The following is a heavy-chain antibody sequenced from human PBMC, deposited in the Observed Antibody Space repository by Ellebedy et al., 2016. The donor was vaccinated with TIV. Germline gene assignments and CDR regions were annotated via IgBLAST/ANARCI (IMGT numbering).Heavy chain of an antibody. Sequence: GESLKISCAASGLTVSGNYMSWVRQAPGKGLEWVSVIYSGGSTYYADPVKGRFTIPRHNSKNTLYLQMNSLRADDPAVYDCAGGSGNYYREAGYFSYGMDVWGQGTTVTVSS. CDR1: GLTVSGNY. D-gene: IGHD3-10*01. CDR3: AGGSGNYYREAGYFSYGMDV. V-gene: IGHV3-53*04. CDR2: IYSGGST. J-gene: IGHJ6*02.